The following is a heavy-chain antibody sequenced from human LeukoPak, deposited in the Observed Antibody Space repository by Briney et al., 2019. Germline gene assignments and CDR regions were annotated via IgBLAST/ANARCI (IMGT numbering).Heavy chain of an antibody. CDR3: ARVRGIAARPVDAFDI. Sequence: ASVKVSCKASGYTFTGYYMHWVRQAPGQGPEWMGWINPNSGGTNYAQKFQGRVTMTRDTSISTAYMELSRLRSDDTAVYYCARVRGIAARPVDAFDIWGQGTMVTVSS. CDR1: GYTFTGYY. CDR2: INPNSGGT. D-gene: IGHD6-6*01. V-gene: IGHV1-2*02. J-gene: IGHJ3*02.